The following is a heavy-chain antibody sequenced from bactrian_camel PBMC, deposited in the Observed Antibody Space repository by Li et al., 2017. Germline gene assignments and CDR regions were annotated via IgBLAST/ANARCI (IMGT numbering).Heavy chain of an antibody. Sequence: HVQLVESGGGLVQAGGSLKLSCVASQFTFSSSRSCMGWFRQAPGKEREGVAAIVTDGSTTYTYSVMGRFTISKDNVNNTLYLQMNSLKPEDTAMYTCAVDFYNLQLARSYSYWGQGTQVTVS. V-gene: IGHV3S53*01. J-gene: IGHJ4*01. D-gene: IGHD6*01. CDR2: IVTDGST. CDR3: AVDFYNLQLARSYSY. CDR1: QFTFSSSRSC.